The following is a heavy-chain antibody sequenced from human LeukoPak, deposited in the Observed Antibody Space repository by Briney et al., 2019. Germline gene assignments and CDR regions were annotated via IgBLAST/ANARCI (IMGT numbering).Heavy chain of an antibody. CDR3: ERLTN. CDR2: ISSGGNT. J-gene: IGHJ4*02. CDR1: GVTVSTTY. V-gene: IGHV3-53*01. D-gene: IGHD1-1*01. Sequence: GGALRLSCAASGVTVSTTYMSWVRQAPGKGLEWGSVISSGGNTYYAASVKGRFTISRDNSKNKMYLQMSSLRAEDTAVYYCERLTNWGQGTLVTVSS.